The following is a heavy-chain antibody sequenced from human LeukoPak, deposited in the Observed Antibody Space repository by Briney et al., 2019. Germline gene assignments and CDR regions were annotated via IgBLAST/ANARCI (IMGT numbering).Heavy chain of an antibody. J-gene: IGHJ3*02. V-gene: IGHV1-69*13. D-gene: IGHD5-24*01. CDR1: GGTFSSYA. Sequence: ASVKVSCKAFGGTFSSYAISWVRQAPGQGLEWMGGIIPIFGTANYAQKFQGRVTITADESTSTAYMELSSLRSEDTAVYYCARGDLENAFDIWGQGTMVTVSS. CDR2: IIPIFGTA. CDR3: ARGDLENAFDI.